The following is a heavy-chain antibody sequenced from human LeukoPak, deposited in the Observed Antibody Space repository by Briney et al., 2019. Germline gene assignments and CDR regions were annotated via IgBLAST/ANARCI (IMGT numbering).Heavy chain of an antibody. D-gene: IGHD1-26*01. Sequence: GGSLRLSCAASGFTFGTYAMSWVRQAPGKGLEWVSGISGSGGSTYYADSVRGRFTISRDNSKNTFDVQMNSLGAEDTAIYYCARTGVGGGYRFDYWGQGTLVTVSS. CDR2: ISGSGGST. V-gene: IGHV3-23*01. CDR3: ARTGVGGGYRFDY. J-gene: IGHJ4*02. CDR1: GFTFGTYA.